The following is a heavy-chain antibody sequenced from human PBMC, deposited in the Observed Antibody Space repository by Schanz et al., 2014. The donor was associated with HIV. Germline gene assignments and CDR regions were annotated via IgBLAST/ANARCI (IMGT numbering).Heavy chain of an antibody. V-gene: IGHV3-23*01. CDR1: GFAFSSYA. J-gene: IGHJ4*02. CDR2: IRDSGGNT. D-gene: IGHD2-2*01. CDR3: AKVGRIYSTTWIDY. Sequence: VQLLESGGGLVQPGGSLRLSCAGSGFAFSSYAMTWVRQAPGKGLEWVSTIRDSGGNTYYADSVKGRFTISRDNSKNTVYLQMNSLRREDTAVYYCAKVGRIYSTTWIDYWGQGTLVTVSS.